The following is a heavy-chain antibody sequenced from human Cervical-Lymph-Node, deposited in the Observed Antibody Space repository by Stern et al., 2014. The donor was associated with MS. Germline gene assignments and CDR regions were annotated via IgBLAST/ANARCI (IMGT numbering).Heavy chain of an antibody. CDR2: INPSSGST. D-gene: IGHD3-16*01. CDR1: GDTFSSNY. J-gene: IGHJ3*02. Sequence: VQLEESGAEVKKPGASVKVSCKASGDTFSSNYMHWVRQAPGQGLEWMGIINPSSGSTTYAQKFQGRVTMTRDTSTSTVYMALSSLRSEDTAVYYCARDQPTLGGPFDIWGQGTMVTVSS. CDR3: ARDQPTLGGPFDI. V-gene: IGHV1-46*01.